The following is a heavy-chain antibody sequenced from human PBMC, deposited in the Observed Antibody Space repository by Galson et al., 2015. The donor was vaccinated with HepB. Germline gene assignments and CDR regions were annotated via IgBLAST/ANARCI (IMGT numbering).Heavy chain of an antibody. D-gene: IGHD3-16*02. CDR1: GGTFSSYA. CDR2: IIPILGIA. V-gene: IGHV1-69*04. Sequence: SVKVSCKASGGTFSSYAISWVRQAPGQGLEWMGRIIPILGIANYAQKFQGRVTITADKSTSTAYMELSSLRSEDTAVYYCARGPVGVWGSYRSPLDYWGQGTLVTVSS. J-gene: IGHJ4*02. CDR3: ARGPVGVWGSYRSPLDY.